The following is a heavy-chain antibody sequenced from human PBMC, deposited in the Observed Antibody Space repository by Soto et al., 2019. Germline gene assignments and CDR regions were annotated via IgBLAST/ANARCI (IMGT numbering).Heavy chain of an antibody. CDR1: GYTFTSYG. J-gene: IGHJ4*02. Sequence: QVQLVQSGAEVKKPGASVKVSCKASGYTFTSYGISWVPQAPGQGLEWMGWISAYNGNTNYAQKLQGRVTMTTDTSTSTAYMELRSLRSDDTAVYYCARLAGYSSSWYGGYYFDYWGQGTLVTVSS. V-gene: IGHV1-18*01. D-gene: IGHD6-13*01. CDR3: ARLAGYSSSWYGGYYFDY. CDR2: ISAYNGNT.